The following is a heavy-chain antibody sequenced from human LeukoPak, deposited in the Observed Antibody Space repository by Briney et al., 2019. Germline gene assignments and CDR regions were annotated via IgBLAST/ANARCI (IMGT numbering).Heavy chain of an antibody. CDR2: LYYSGST. Sequence: PSETLSLTCSVSGGSISGSSYYWGWIRQPPGKGLEWIASLYYSGSTYYNPSLKSRVTISVDTSKNQFSLNLSSVTAADTAVYYCARRYYDRTGYYYFDYWGQGTLVTASS. J-gene: IGHJ4*02. CDR3: ARRYYDRTGYYYFDY. D-gene: IGHD3-22*01. V-gene: IGHV4-39*01. CDR1: GGSISGSSYY.